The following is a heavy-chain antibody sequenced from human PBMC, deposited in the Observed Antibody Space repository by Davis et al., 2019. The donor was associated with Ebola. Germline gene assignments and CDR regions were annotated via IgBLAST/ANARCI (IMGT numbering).Heavy chain of an antibody. CDR1: GFTFSSYA. CDR2: ISGSGGST. Sequence: PGGSLRLSCAASGFTFSSYAMSWVRQAPGKGLEWVSAISGSGGSTYYADSVKGRFTISRDNSKNTLFLQMNSLRAEDTAVYYCARGGCDSSCLSDAFDIWGQGTMVTVSS. CDR3: ARGGCDSSCLSDAFDI. V-gene: IGHV3-23*01. J-gene: IGHJ3*02. D-gene: IGHD6-6*01.